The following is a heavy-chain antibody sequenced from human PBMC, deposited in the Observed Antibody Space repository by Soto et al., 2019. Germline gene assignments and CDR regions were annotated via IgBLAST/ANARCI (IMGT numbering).Heavy chain of an antibody. CDR1: GFLFDSYA. V-gene: IGHV3-23*01. CDR3: TRSLFMASPGIEPFDS. Sequence: EVQLLESGGGLVRPGGSLRLSCAASGFLFDSYAMTWVRQAPGKGLDWVSAISGGGGDTYYADSVKGRFTVSSDNSKNTLYVEMKGLRAEDTAIYYCTRSLFMASPGIEPFDSWGQGTLVTVSS. J-gene: IGHJ4*02. CDR2: ISGGGGDT. D-gene: IGHD6-13*01.